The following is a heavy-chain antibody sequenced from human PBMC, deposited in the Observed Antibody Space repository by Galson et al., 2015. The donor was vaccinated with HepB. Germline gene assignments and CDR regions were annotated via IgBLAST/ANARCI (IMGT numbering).Heavy chain of an antibody. D-gene: IGHD1-26*01. CDR3: ARDRSGSYDNDAFDI. Sequence: SLRLSCAASGFTFSSYSMNWVRQAPGKGLEWVSYISSSSSTIYYADSVKGRFTISRDNAKNSLYLQMNSLRAEDTAVYYCARDRSGSYDNDAFDIWGQGTMVTVSS. CDR1: GFTFSSYS. V-gene: IGHV3-48*01. J-gene: IGHJ3*02. CDR2: ISSSSSTI.